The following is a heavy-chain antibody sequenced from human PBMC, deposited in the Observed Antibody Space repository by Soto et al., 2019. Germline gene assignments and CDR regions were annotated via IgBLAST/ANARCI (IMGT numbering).Heavy chain of an antibody. D-gene: IGHD5-12*01. J-gene: IGHJ6*02. CDR2: ISYDGSDT. CDR3: AKDGRPWVATQVPYYGLDV. V-gene: IGHV3-30*18. CDR1: GFTFSSFG. Sequence: QVYLVESGGGVVQPGRSLRLSCAASGFTFSSFGIHWVRQAPGKGLEWVAVISYDGSDTYYEDSVKGRFTISRDNSRNTLYLQMNSLRPEDTAVYFCAKDGRPWVATQVPYYGLDVWGRGPTVTVSS.